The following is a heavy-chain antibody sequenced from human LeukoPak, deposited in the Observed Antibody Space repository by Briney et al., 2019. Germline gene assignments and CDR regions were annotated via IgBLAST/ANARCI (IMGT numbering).Heavy chain of an antibody. CDR3: ARTATLFYYYYYYMDV. V-gene: IGHV1-8*01. CDR1: GYTFTSYD. Sequence: ASVKVSCKASGYTFTSYDINWVRQATGQGLEWMGWMNPNSGNTGYAQKFQGRVTMTRNTSISTAYMELSSLRSEDTAVYYCARTATLFYYYYYYMDVWGKGTTVTASS. D-gene: IGHD2-15*01. CDR2: MNPNSGNT. J-gene: IGHJ6*03.